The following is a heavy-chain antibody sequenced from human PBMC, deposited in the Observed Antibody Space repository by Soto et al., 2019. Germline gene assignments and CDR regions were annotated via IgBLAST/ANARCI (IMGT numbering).Heavy chain of an antibody. CDR3: AKESSSGQYYYYYGMDV. J-gene: IGHJ6*02. D-gene: IGHD3-22*01. CDR1: GFTFSSYA. Sequence: GGSLRLSCAASGFTFSSYAMSWVRQAPGKGLEWVSAISGSGGSTYYADSVKGRFTISRDNSKNTLYLQMNSLRAEDTAVYYCAKESSSGQYYYYYGMDVWGQGTTVTVSS. V-gene: IGHV3-23*01. CDR2: ISGSGGST.